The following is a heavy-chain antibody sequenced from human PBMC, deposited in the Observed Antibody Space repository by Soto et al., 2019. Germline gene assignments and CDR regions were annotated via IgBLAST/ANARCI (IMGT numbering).Heavy chain of an antibody. V-gene: IGHV3-23*01. D-gene: IGHD2-15*01. CDR3: ARGPRYCSGYRCDYYMDV. J-gene: IGHJ6*03. CDR2: ISGSAATT. Sequence: EVQLLESGGGLVQPGGSLRLSCAASGFTFSSYAMSWVRQAPGKGLEWVSAISGSAATTFYADSVKGRFTVSRDNYKNTLYLQMNSLRAEDTAVYYCARGPRYCSGYRCDYYMDVWGKGTTVTVSS. CDR1: GFTFSSYA.